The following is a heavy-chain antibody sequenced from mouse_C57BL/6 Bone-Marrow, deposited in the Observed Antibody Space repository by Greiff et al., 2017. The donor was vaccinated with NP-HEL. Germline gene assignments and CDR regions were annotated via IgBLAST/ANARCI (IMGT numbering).Heavy chain of an antibody. Sequence: EVQLQESGPELVKPGASVKIPCKASGYTFTDYNMDWVKQSHGKSLEWIGDINPNNGGTIYNQKFKGKATLTVDKSSSTAYMELRSLTSEDTAVYYCARNRTAQATLAWFAYWGQGTLVTVSA. D-gene: IGHD3-2*02. CDR2: INPNNGGT. V-gene: IGHV1-18*01. CDR3: ARNRTAQATLAWFAY. J-gene: IGHJ3*01. CDR1: GYTFTDYN.